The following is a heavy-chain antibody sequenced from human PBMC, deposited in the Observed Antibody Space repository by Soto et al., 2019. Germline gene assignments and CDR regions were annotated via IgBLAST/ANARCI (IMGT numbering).Heavy chain of an antibody. J-gene: IGHJ4*02. CDR1: GYTFSSYG. CDR2: IIPIFGAA. Sequence: GASVKVSCKASGYTFSSYGISWVRQAPGQGLEWMGIIIPIFGAANSAQKFQGRVTITADESTSTAYMELSSLRSEDTAVYYCASRSDYGSFDYWGQGTLVTVSS. CDR3: ASRSDYGSFDY. D-gene: IGHD4-17*01. V-gene: IGHV1-69*13.